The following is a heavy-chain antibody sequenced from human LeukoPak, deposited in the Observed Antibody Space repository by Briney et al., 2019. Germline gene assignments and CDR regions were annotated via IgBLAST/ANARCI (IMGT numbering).Heavy chain of an antibody. D-gene: IGHD6-13*01. Sequence: TGGSLRLSCAASGFTFSTYGMHWVRQAPGKGLEWVSAISGSGGSTYYADSVKGRFTISRDNSKNTLYLQMNSLRAEDTAVYYCARDLGSPSPFDYWGQGTLVTVSS. CDR3: ARDLGSPSPFDY. J-gene: IGHJ4*02. CDR1: GFTFSTYG. V-gene: IGHV3-23*01. CDR2: ISGSGGST.